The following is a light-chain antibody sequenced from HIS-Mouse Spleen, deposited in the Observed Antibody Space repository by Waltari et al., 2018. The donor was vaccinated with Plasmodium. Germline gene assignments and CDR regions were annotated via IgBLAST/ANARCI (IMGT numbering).Light chain of an antibody. V-gene: IGKV1-6*01. J-gene: IGKJ2*01. Sequence: AIQMTQSPSSLSASVGDRVTITCRARQGIRNDLGWYQQKPGKAPKLLISAASSLQSGVPSRFSCSGSGTDFTLTISSLQPEDFATYYCLQDYNYPYTFGQGTKLEIK. CDR2: AAS. CDR3: LQDYNYPYT. CDR1: QGIRND.